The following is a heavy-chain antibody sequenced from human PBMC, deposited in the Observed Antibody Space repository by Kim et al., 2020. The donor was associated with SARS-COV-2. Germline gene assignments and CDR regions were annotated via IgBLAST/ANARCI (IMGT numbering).Heavy chain of an antibody. V-gene: IGHV3-33*05. Sequence: GGSLRLSCAASGFTFSSYGMHWVRQAPGKGLEWVAVISYDGSNKYYADSVKGRFTISRDNSKNTLYLQMNSLRAEDTAVYYCARARSDYWGQATLVTASS. CDR3: ARARSDY. CDR2: ISYDGSNK. CDR1: GFTFSSYG. J-gene: IGHJ4*02.